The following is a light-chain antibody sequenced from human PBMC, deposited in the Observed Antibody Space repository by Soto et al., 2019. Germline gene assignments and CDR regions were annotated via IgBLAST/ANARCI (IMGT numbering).Light chain of an antibody. CDR1: SSDVGRYNY. Sequence: QSALTQPASVSGSPGQSITISCTGTSSDVGRYNYVSWYQQHPGKAPKLMIYNVTNGPSGVSNRFSGSKSGNTASLTISGLQAEDEADYYCSSYTISITVVFGGGTQLTVL. V-gene: IGLV2-14*01. CDR3: SSYTISITVV. J-gene: IGLJ2*01. CDR2: NVT.